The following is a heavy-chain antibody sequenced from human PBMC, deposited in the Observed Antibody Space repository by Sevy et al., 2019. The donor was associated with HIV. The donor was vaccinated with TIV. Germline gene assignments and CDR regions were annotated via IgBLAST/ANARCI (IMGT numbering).Heavy chain of an antibody. CDR3: ARDDFSTYYDFWSGYYAGFDP. CDR1: GGSFSGYY. J-gene: IGHJ5*02. D-gene: IGHD3-3*01. Sequence: SETLSLTCAVYGGSFSGYYWSWIRQPPGKGLEWIGEINHSGSTNYNPSLKSRVTISVDTSKNQCSLKLSSVTAADTAVYYCARDDFSTYYDFWSGYYAGFDPWGQGTLVTVSS. CDR2: INHSGST. V-gene: IGHV4-34*01.